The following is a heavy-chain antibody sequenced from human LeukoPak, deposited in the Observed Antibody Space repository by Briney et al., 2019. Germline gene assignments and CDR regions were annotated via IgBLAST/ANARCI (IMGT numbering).Heavy chain of an antibody. Sequence: PSETLSLTCTVSGGSISSYYWSWIRQPPGKGLEWIGYIYYSGSTNYNPSLKSRVTISVDTSKNQFSLKLSSVTAADTAVYYCARSEQWPDMLHIDYWGQGTLVTVSS. CDR1: GGSISSYY. CDR2: IYYSGST. V-gene: IGHV4-59*08. CDR3: ARSEQWPDMLHIDY. J-gene: IGHJ4*02. D-gene: IGHD6-19*01.